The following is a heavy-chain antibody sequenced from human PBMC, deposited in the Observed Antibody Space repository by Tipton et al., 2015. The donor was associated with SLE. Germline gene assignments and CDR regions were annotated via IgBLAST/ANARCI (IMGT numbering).Heavy chain of an antibody. V-gene: IGHV4-61*02. CDR3: ARDSSGWSEDSYYFYVDV. D-gene: IGHD6-19*01. CDR1: GGSISSGSYH. Sequence: LRLSCTVSGGSISSGSYHWSWVRQPAGEGLEWIGRIFISGTTIYNPSLKSRVTISADTSKNQFSLKLSSVTAADTAVYYCARDSSGWSEDSYYFYVDVWGKGTTVTVSS. J-gene: IGHJ6*03. CDR2: IFISGTT.